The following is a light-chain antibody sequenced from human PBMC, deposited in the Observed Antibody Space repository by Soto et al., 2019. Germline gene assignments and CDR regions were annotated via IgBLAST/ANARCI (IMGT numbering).Light chain of an antibody. CDR3: QQYNSYSPT. J-gene: IGKJ1*01. CDR1: QSISSW. CDR2: DAS. V-gene: IGKV1-5*01. Sequence: DIQMTQSPSTLSASVGDRVTITCRASQSISSWLAWYQQKPGKAPKFLIYDASSLESGVPSRFSGSGSGTEFTLTISSLQPDDFATYYCQQYNSYSPTVGQGTTVEIK.